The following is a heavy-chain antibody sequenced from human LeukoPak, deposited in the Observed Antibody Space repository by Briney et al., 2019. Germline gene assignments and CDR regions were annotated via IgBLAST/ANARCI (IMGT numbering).Heavy chain of an antibody. J-gene: IGHJ4*02. CDR3: ARGRRLQLRFVTRGFDY. CDR2: IYHSGST. CDR1: GYSISSGYY. Sequence: SETLSLTCTVSGYSISSGYYWSWIRQPPGKGLEWIGSIYHSGSTYYNPSLKSRVTISVDTSKNQFSLKLSSVTAADTAVYYCARGRRLQLRFVTRGFDYWGQGTLVTVSS. V-gene: IGHV4-38-2*02. D-gene: IGHD5-24*01.